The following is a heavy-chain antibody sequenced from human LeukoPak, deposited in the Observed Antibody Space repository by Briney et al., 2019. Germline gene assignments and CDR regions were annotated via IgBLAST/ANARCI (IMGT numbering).Heavy chain of an antibody. D-gene: IGHD2-8*01. CDR2: IYYSGST. V-gene: IGHV4-31*03. J-gene: IGHJ6*02. Sequence: PSETLSLTCTVSGGSISSGGYYWSWIRQHPGKGLEWIGYIYYSGSTYYNPSLKSRVTISVDTSKNQFSLKLSSVTAADTAVYYCARVERIPYCTNGVCYKGTYYYYGMDVWGQGTTVTVSS. CDR3: ARVERIPYCTNGVCYKGTYYYYGMDV. CDR1: GGSISSGGYY.